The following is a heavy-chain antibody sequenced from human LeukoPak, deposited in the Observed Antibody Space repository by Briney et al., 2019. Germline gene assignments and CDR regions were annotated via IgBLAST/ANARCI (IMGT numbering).Heavy chain of an antibody. Sequence: PSETLSLTCTVSGDSFNTYYWSWIRQPPGRGLEWIGYIYYSGSTNYNPSLKSRDTISVDTSKNQFSLKLSSVTAADTAVYYCARAAPQYDSSGYYFDYWGQGTLVTVSS. CDR1: GDSFNTYY. CDR3: ARAAPQYDSSGYYFDY. CDR2: IYYSGST. D-gene: IGHD3-22*01. J-gene: IGHJ4*02. V-gene: IGHV4-59*13.